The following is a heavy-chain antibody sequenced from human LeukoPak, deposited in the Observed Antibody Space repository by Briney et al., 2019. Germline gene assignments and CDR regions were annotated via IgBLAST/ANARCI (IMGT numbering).Heavy chain of an antibody. V-gene: IGHV4-59*01. CDR2: IYYSGST. CDR1: GGSICNYY. J-gene: IGHJ4*02. D-gene: IGHD4-17*01. Sequence: SETLSLTCTVSGGSICNYYWSWIRQPPGKGLEWIGYIYYSGSTNYNPSLKGRVIISVDTSKNQFSLKLSSVAAADTAVYYCARDYGDYFDYWGQGTLVTVSS. CDR3: ARDYGDYFDY.